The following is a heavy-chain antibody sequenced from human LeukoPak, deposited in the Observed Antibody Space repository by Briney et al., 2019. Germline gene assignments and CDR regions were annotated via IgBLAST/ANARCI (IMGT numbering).Heavy chain of an antibody. V-gene: IGHV1-69*01. CDR2: FIPIFGTA. CDR1: GGTFSSYA. J-gene: IGHJ4*02. D-gene: IGHD2-2*02. CDR3: ARTPCSSTSCHMYYFDY. Sequence: SVKLSCKASGGTFSSYAISWVRQAPGQGLEWMGGFIPIFGTANYAQKFQGRVTITADESTSTAYMELSSLRSEDTAVYYCARTPCSSTSCHMYYFDYWGQGTLVTVSS.